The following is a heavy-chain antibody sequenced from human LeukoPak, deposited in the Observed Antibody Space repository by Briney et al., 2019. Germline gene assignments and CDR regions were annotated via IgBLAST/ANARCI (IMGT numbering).Heavy chain of an antibody. J-gene: IGHJ4*02. CDR2: IRSKAYGGTT. CDR1: GFTFGDYA. D-gene: IGHD3-22*01. CDR3: TRVVPRGYYDSSGYLGRHDY. V-gene: IGHV3-49*04. Sequence: GGSLRLSCTASGFTFGDYAMSWVRQAPGKGLEWVGFIRSKAYGGTTEYAASVKGRFTISRDDSKSIAYLQMNSLKTEDTAVYYCTRVVPRGYYDSSGYLGRHDYWGQGTLVTVSS.